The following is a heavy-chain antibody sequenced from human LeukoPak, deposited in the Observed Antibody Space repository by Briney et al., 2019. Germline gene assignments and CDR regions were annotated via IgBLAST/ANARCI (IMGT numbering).Heavy chain of an antibody. V-gene: IGHV3-7*01. CDR2: IKEDGSEK. D-gene: IGHD1-14*01. J-gene: IGHJ4*02. CDR1: GFSFSSYG. CDR3: ARDVAYNTFDY. Sequence: PGGSLRLSCAASGFSFSSYGMHWVRQAPGKGLEWVANIKEDGSEKNYVDSVKGRFTISRDNAKNSLYLQLSSLRAEDTAVYYCARDVAYNTFDYWGQGTLVTVSS.